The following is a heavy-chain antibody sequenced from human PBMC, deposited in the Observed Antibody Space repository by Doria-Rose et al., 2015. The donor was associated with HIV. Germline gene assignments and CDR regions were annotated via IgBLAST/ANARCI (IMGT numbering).Heavy chain of an antibody. V-gene: IGHV2-26*01. D-gene: IGHD6-13*01. J-gene: IGHJ4*02. CDR1: GVSLSSPGMG. Sequence: SGPVLVKPTETLTLTCTVSGVSLSSPGMGVSWIRQPPGKALEWLANIFSDDERSYKTSLNSRLTISRATSKSQVVLTMTDMDPVDTATYYCARIKSSRWYHKYYFDFWGQGTLVIVSA. CDR2: IFSDDER. CDR3: ARIKSSRWYHKYYFDF.